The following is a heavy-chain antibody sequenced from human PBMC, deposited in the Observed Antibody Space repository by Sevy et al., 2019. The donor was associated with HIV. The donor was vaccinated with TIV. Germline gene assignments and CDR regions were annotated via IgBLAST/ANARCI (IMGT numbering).Heavy chain of an antibody. V-gene: IGHV4-31*03. J-gene: IGHJ4*02. Sequence: SETLSLTCTDSGGSISSRGYYWSWLRQHTGQGLEGNVYIYYSGNTYYNPSLKSRVTISVDTSKNLFSLKLSSVTAPDTAVYYGAGMYYYDSSGYKHRVDYWGQGTLVTVSS. CDR2: IYYSGNT. CDR3: AGMYYYDSSGYKHRVDY. CDR1: GGSISSRGYY. D-gene: IGHD3-22*01.